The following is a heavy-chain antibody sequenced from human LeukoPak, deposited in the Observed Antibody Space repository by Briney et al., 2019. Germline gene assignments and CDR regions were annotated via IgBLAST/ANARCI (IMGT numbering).Heavy chain of an antibody. J-gene: IGHJ5*02. Sequence: ASVKVSCTASGYTFTSYDINWVRQATGQGLEWMGWMNPNSGNTGYAQKFQGRVTMTRNTSISTAYMELSSLRSEDTAVYYCARGGDYYDSSGHGIDPWGQGTLVTVSS. CDR3: ARGGDYYDSSGHGIDP. CDR1: GYTFTSYD. CDR2: MNPNSGNT. V-gene: IGHV1-8*01. D-gene: IGHD3-22*01.